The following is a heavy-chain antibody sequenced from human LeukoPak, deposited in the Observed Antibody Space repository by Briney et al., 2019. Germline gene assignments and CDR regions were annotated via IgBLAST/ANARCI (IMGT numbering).Heavy chain of an antibody. CDR3: AKDDSYDSSGYYWDDAFDI. D-gene: IGHD3-22*01. V-gene: IGHV3-30*04. CDR1: GFTFSSYA. J-gene: IGHJ3*02. CDR2: ISYDGSNK. Sequence: GGSLRLSCAASGFTFSSYAMSWVRQAPGKGLEWVAVISYDGSNKYYADSVKGRFTISRDNSKNTLYLQMNSLRAEDTAVYYCAKDDSYDSSGYYWDDAFDIWGQGTMVTVSS.